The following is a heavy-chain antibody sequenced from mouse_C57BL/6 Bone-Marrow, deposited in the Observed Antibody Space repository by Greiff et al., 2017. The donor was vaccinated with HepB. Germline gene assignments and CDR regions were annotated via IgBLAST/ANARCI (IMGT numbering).Heavy chain of an antibody. CDR2: IDPENGDT. J-gene: IGHJ2*01. Sequence: VQLQQSGAELVRPGASVKLSCTASGFNIKDDYMHWVKQRPEQGLEWIGWIDPENGDTEYASKFQGKATITADTSSNTAYLQLSSLTSEDTAVYYCTITTVVEYYFDYWGQGTTLTVSS. D-gene: IGHD1-1*01. CDR1: GFNIKDDY. CDR3: TITTVVEYYFDY. V-gene: IGHV14-4*01.